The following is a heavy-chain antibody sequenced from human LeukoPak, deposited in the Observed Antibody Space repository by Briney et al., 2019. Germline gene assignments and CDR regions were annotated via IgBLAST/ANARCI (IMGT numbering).Heavy chain of an antibody. Sequence: PGGSLRLSRVASGFTFSDYYMSWIRQAPGKGLEWVANIKQDGSEKYYVDSVKGRFTISRGNAKNSLYLQMNSLRAEDTAVYYCARMALDGGFDYWGQGTLVTVSS. CDR3: ARMALDGGFDY. V-gene: IGHV3-7*01. CDR1: GFTFSDYY. CDR2: IKQDGSEK. D-gene: IGHD5-24*01. J-gene: IGHJ4*02.